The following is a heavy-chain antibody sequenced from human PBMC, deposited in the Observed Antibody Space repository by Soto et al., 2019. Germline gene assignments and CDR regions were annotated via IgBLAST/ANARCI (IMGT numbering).Heavy chain of an antibody. Sequence: QVQLVESGGGVVQPGRSLRLSCAASGFTFSRYAMHWVRQAPGKGLEWVAVISYDGSNKYYADSVKGRFTISRDNSKNTLYLQMSSLRTEDTAVYYCAREPTLGVVGYFDYWGQGTLVTVSS. CDR2: ISYDGSNK. D-gene: IGHD2-15*01. CDR3: AREPTLGVVGYFDY. CDR1: GFTFSRYA. V-gene: IGHV3-30-3*01. J-gene: IGHJ4*02.